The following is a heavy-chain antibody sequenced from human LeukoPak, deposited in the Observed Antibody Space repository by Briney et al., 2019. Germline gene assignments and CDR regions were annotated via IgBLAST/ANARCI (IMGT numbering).Heavy chain of an antibody. CDR1: GGTFSSYA. Sequence: ASVKVSCKASGGTFSSYAISWVRQAPGQGLEWMGRIIPILGIANYAQKFQGRVTITADKSTSTAYMELSSLRSEDTAVYYCARDLGYYGSGSYYNWFDPWGQGTLVTVSS. CDR3: ARDLGYYGSGSYYNWFDP. D-gene: IGHD3-10*01. J-gene: IGHJ5*02. CDR2: IIPILGIA. V-gene: IGHV1-69*04.